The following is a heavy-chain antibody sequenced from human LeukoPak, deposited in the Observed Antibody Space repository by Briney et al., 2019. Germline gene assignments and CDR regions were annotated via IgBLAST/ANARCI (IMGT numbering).Heavy chain of an antibody. CDR3: ARGAVRVAARPGWFDP. D-gene: IGHD6-6*01. Sequence: ASVKVSCKASGYTFTSYGISWVRQAPGQGLEWMGWISAYNGNTNYAQKLQGRVTMTTDTSTSTAYMELRSLRSDDTAVYYCARGAVRVAARPGWFDPWGQGTLVTVSS. V-gene: IGHV1-18*01. CDR2: ISAYNGNT. J-gene: IGHJ5*02. CDR1: GYTFTSYG.